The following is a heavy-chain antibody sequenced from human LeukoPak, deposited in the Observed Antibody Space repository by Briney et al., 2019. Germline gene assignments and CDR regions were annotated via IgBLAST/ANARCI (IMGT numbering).Heavy chain of an antibody. Sequence: ASETLSLTCAVYGGSFSGYYWSWIRQPPGKGLEWIGEINHSGSTNYNPSLKSRVTISVDTSKNQFSLKLSSVTAADTAVYYCARSHYYDSSGSLNNWFDPWGQGTLVTVSS. CDR2: INHSGST. D-gene: IGHD3-22*01. V-gene: IGHV4-34*01. CDR1: GGSFSGYY. CDR3: ARSHYYDSSGSLNNWFDP. J-gene: IGHJ5*02.